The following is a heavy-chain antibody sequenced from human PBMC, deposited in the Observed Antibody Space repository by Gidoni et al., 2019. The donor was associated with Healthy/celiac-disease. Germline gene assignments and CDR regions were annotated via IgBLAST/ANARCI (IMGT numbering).Heavy chain of an antibody. CDR3: ARDRDSGYDLRYFDY. Sequence: QVQLVESGGGVVQPGRSLRLSWAASGLTFSSYGMHWVRQAPGKGLEWVAVIWYDGSNKYYADSVKGRFTISRDNSKNTLYLQMNSLRAEDTAVYYCARDRDSGYDLRYFDYWGQGTLVTVSS. D-gene: IGHD5-12*01. V-gene: IGHV3-33*01. J-gene: IGHJ4*02. CDR2: IWYDGSNK. CDR1: GLTFSSYG.